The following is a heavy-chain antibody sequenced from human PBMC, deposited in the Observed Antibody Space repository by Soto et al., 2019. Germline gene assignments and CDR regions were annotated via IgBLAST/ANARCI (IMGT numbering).Heavy chain of an antibody. D-gene: IGHD3-9*01. V-gene: IGHV3-23*01. CDR1: GFTLSSYD. J-gene: IGHJ3*02. CDR2: IRGSGGAT. Sequence: EVQLLESGGGLVQPGGSLRLSCAASGFTLSSYDMGWVRQAPGKALEWISLIRGSGGATFYADSVEGRLTISRDISKNTLYLQMNSLSGEDSAVYYCTKDRGDDAGYPAFDIWGQGTMVTVSS. CDR3: TKDRGDDAGYPAFDI.